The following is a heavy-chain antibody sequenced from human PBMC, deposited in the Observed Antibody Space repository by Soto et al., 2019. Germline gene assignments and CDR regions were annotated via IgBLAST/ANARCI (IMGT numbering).Heavy chain of an antibody. D-gene: IGHD3-22*01. J-gene: IGHJ4*02. CDR1: GGSFSGYY. CDR3: ARSYYDSSGYYDY. CDR2: INHSGST. Sequence: XGTLSLTCAVYGGSFSGYYWSWIRQPPGKGLEWIGEINHSGSTNYNPSLKSRVTISVDTSKNQFSLKLSSVTAADTAVYYCARSYYDSSGYYDYWGQGTLVTVSS. V-gene: IGHV4-34*01.